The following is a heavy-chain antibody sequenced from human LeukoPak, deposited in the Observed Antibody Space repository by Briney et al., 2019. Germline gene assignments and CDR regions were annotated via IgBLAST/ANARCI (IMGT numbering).Heavy chain of an antibody. J-gene: IGHJ3*02. CDR1: GYTFTGYY. Sequence: GASVKVSCKASGYTFTGYYMHWVRQAPGQGLEWMGWINPNSGGTNFAQKFQGRVTMTRDTSITTAYMKLSRLTSDDTAVYYCARDNGNWNGYAFDIWGQGTMVTVSS. CDR3: ARDNGNWNGYAFDI. D-gene: IGHD1-1*01. CDR2: INPNSGGT. V-gene: IGHV1-2*02.